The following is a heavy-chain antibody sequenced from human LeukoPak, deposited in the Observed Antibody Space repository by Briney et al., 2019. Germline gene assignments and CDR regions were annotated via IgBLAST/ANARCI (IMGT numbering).Heavy chain of an antibody. J-gene: IGHJ4*02. D-gene: IGHD3-22*01. V-gene: IGHV7-4-1*02. CDR3: ARGLGHYDSSGYYYGY. CDR2: INTNTGNP. CDR1: GYTFTRYA. Sequence: ASVKVSCKASGYTFTRYAMNWVRQAPGQGLEWMGWINTNTGNPTSAQGFTGRFVFSLDTSVSTAYLQISSLKAEDTAVYYCARGLGHYDSSGYYYGYWGQGTLVTVSS.